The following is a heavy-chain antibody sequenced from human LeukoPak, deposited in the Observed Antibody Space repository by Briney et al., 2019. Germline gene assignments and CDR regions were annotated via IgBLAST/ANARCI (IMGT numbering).Heavy chain of an antibody. Sequence: PGRSLRLSCAASGFTFSSYGMHWVRQAPGNGLEWVAVIWYDGSNKYYADSVKGRFTISRDNSKNTLYLQMNSLRAEDTAVYYCARDFSGWGSYFDYWGQGTLVTVSS. CDR1: GFTFSSYG. J-gene: IGHJ4*02. CDR3: ARDFSGWGSYFDY. CDR2: IWYDGSNK. D-gene: IGHD6-19*01. V-gene: IGHV3-33*01.